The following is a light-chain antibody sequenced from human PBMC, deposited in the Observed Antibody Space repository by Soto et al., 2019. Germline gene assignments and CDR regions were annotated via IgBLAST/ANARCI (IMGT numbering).Light chain of an antibody. CDR3: QQYGDSPLT. V-gene: IGKV3D-15*02. Sequence: EIVMTHSPATLSVSPWERATLSCRASQSVSSNLAWYQQKPGRAPRLLIYAASTRAAAVPDRFTGSGSGTDFALTISRLEPEDFGVYYCQQYGDSPLTSGPGTKVDIK. CDR1: QSVSSN. CDR2: AAS. J-gene: IGKJ3*01.